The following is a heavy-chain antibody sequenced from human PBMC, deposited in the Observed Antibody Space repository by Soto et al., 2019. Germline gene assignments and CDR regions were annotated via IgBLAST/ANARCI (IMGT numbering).Heavy chain of an antibody. CDR3: TRHISGNAFDI. Sequence: EVQLVESGGGLVQPGGSLKLSCAASGFTFSGSAMHWVRQASGKGLEWVGRIRSKANSYATAYAASVKGRFTISRYDSKNTAYLQMNSLKTEDTAVYYCTRHISGNAFDIWGQGTMVTVSS. CDR1: GFTFSGSA. CDR2: IRSKANSYAT. J-gene: IGHJ3*02. V-gene: IGHV3-73*01. D-gene: IGHD1-26*01.